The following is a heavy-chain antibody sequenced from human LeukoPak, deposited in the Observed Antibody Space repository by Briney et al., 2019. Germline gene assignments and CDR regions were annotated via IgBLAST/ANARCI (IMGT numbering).Heavy chain of an antibody. CDR3: ARGGRGSGSFNAFDI. J-gene: IGHJ3*02. Sequence: ASVKVSCKASGYTFTTDFMHWVRQAPGQGLEWMGIINLNGGDTNYAQKFKGRVTMTSDTSTSTLYMELSSLTSEDTAVYYCARGGRGSGSFNAFDIWGQGTLVTVSS. CDR2: INLNGGDT. V-gene: IGHV1-46*01. CDR1: GYTFTTDF. D-gene: IGHD3-10*01.